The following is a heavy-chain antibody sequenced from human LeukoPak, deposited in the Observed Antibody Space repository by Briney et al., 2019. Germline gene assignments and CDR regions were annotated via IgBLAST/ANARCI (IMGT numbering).Heavy chain of an antibody. CDR1: GFTFSSYS. CDR2: ISSSSSTI. V-gene: IGHV3-48*01. CDR3: ARQVGGYSYGNYYYYYYMDV. D-gene: IGHD5-18*01. Sequence: GGSLRLTCAASGFTFSSYSMNWVRQAPGKGLEWVSYISSSSSTIYYADSVKGRFTISRDNAKNSLYLQMNSLRAEDTAVYYCARQVGGYSYGNYYYYYYMDVWGKGTTVTVSS. J-gene: IGHJ6*03.